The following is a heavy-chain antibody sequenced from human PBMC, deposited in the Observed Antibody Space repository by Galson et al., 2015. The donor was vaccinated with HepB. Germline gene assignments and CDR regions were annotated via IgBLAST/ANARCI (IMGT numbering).Heavy chain of an antibody. D-gene: IGHD4-17*01. J-gene: IGHJ4*02. Sequence: SLRLSCAASGFTFSSNEMNWVRQAPGKGLEWLSYISSSGSIIHYADSVRGRFTISRDNAKNALYLQMNSLRAEDTALYYCARGRTHDYGDYFDCWGQGTLVTVSS. V-gene: IGHV3-48*03. CDR1: GFTFSSNE. CDR3: ARGRTHDYGDYFDC. CDR2: ISSSGSII.